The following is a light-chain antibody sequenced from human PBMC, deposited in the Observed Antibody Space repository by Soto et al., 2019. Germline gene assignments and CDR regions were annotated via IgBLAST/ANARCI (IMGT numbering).Light chain of an antibody. CDR1: SSDVGGYNY. Sequence: QSVLTQPASVSGSPGQSITIPCTGTSSDVGGYNYVSWYQQHPGKAPKLMIYDVSNRPSGASNRFSGSKSGNTASLTISGLQADDEADYYCSSYTSSTPYVFGTGTKLTVL. J-gene: IGLJ1*01. V-gene: IGLV2-14*01. CDR3: SSYTSSTPYV. CDR2: DVS.